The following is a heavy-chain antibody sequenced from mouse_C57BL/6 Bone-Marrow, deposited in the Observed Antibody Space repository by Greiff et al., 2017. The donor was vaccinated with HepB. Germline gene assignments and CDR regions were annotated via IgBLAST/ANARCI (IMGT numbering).Heavy chain of an antibody. J-gene: IGHJ4*01. V-gene: IGHV7-3*01. CDR1: GFTFTDYY. D-gene: IGHD2-4*01. CDR3: ARSLIYYDYDWAMDY. Sequence: EVHLVESGGGLVQPGGSLSLSCAASGFTFTDYYMSWVRQPPGKALEWLGFIRNKANGYTTEYSASVKGRFTISRDNSQSIIYLQMNALRAEDSATYYCARSLIYYDYDWAMDYWGQGTSVTVSS. CDR2: IRNKANGYTT.